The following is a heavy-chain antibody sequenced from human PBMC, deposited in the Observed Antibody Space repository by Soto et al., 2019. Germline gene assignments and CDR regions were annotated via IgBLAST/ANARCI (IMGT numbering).Heavy chain of an antibody. D-gene: IGHD3-10*01. CDR2: VTVTGGST. J-gene: IGHJ4*02. V-gene: IGHV3-23*01. CDR3: AKDGRGSGSHYNSFGY. CDR1: AISFNTYG. Sequence: GGSLRLSCAASAISFNTYGVTWVRQVPGKGLEWVSTVTVTGGSTYYADSVKGRFTVSRDNAKNTLYLQMNSLRAEDTAVYYCAKDGRGSGSHYNSFGYWGQGTLVTVSS.